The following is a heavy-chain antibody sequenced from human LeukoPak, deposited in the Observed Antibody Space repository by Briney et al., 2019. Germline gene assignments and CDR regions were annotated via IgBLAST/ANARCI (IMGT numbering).Heavy chain of an antibody. V-gene: IGHV4-39*07. CDR2: IYYSGNT. CDR1: GDSISSSKKY. Sequence: SETLSLTCTVSGDSISSSKKYWGWVRQPPGKGLEWIGSIYYSGNTYYNPSLKSRVTISLDTSRNQFSLKLSSVTAADTAVYYCARAIVDYYMDVWGKGTTVTISS. D-gene: IGHD1-26*01. CDR3: ARAIVDYYMDV. J-gene: IGHJ6*03.